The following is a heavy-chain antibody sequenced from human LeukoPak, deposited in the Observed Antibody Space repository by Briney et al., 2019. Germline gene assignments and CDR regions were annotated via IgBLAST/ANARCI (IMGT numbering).Heavy chain of an antibody. Sequence: ASVKVSCKVSGSTFTNHGISWVREAPGQGLEWMGWISTYNGHTNYAQKFQGRVTMTTDTSTSTVYMEVRSLRSDDTAIYFCAREGYCSGGFCPVANWGRGTLVTVSS. CDR2: ISTYNGHT. V-gene: IGHV1-18*01. J-gene: IGHJ4*02. CDR1: GSTFTNHG. CDR3: AREGYCSGGFCPVAN. D-gene: IGHD2-15*01.